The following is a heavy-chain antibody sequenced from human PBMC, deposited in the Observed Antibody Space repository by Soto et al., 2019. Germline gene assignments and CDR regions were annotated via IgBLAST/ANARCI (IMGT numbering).Heavy chain of an antibody. D-gene: IGHD6-19*01. J-gene: IGHJ6*02. CDR3: ARDREAVAASYYYYYGMDV. Sequence: QVQLVESGGGVVQPGRSLRLSCAASGFTFSSYGMHWVRQAPGKGLEWVAVIWYDGSNKYYADSVKGRFTISRDNSKNTLYLQMNSLRAEDTAVYYCARDREAVAASYYYYYGMDVWGQGTTVTVSS. CDR2: IWYDGSNK. CDR1: GFTFSSYG. V-gene: IGHV3-33*01.